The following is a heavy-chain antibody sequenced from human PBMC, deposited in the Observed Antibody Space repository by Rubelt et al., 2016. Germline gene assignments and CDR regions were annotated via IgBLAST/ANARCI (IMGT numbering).Heavy chain of an antibody. Sequence: QVQLQQWGAGLLKPSETLSLTCAVYGGSFSGYYWSWIRQPPGKGLEWIGEINHSGSTNYNPSLKSGVTISVETSENQFSLRLSSVTAADTAVYYCARARSGGDYWGQGTLVTVSS. J-gene: IGHJ4*02. CDR2: INHSGST. CDR3: ARARSGGDY. D-gene: IGHD2-15*01. V-gene: IGHV4-34*01. CDR1: GGSFSGYY.